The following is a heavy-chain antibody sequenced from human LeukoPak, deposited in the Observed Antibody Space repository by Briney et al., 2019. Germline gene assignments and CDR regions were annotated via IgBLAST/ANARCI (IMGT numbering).Heavy chain of an antibody. CDR3: ARGGRDYGDY. CDR2: INPKSGGT. J-gene: IGHJ4*02. V-gene: IGHV1-2*02. CDR1: GYTFTDYY. Sequence: ASVKVSCKASGYTFTDYYVHRVRQAPGQGLECMGWINPKSGGTSYAQKFRGRVTMTRDTSISTAYMELGRLRSDDTAVYYCARGGRDYGDYWGQGTLVTVSS.